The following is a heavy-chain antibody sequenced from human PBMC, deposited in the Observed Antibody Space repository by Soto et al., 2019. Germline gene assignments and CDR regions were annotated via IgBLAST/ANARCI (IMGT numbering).Heavy chain of an antibody. Sequence: GGSLRLSCAASGFTFSSYGMHWVRQAPGKGLEWVAVISYDGRNKYFADSVKGRFTISRDNSKNTLYLQMTNLRAEDTAVYYCAKDEGSGWYEGKYYFDYWGQGTLVTVSS. CDR1: GFTFSSYG. J-gene: IGHJ4*02. D-gene: IGHD6-19*01. CDR3: AKDEGSGWYEGKYYFDY. CDR2: ISYDGRNK. V-gene: IGHV3-30*18.